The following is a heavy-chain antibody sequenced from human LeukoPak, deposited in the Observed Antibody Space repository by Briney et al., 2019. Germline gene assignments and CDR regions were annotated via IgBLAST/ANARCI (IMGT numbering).Heavy chain of an antibody. CDR3: ARDYDVLTAYPPTQLFDP. CDR1: GYTFTGYY. Sequence: GATVKVSCKASGYTFTGYYMHWVRQAPGQGLEWMGWINPNSGGTNYAQKFQGRVTMSVDTSKNQFSLKLNSVTAADTAVYYCARDYDVLTAYPPTQLFDPWGQGTLVTVSS. CDR2: INPNSGGT. V-gene: IGHV1-2*02. D-gene: IGHD3-9*01. J-gene: IGHJ5*02.